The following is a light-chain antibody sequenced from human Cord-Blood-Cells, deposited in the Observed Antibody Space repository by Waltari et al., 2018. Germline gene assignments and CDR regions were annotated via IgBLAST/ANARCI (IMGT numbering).Light chain of an antibody. Sequence: AIQLTQSPSSLSESVGDRVTITSRARQGISSALAWYQQKPGKAPKLLIYDASSLESGVPSRFSGSGSGTDFTLTISSLQPEDFATYYCQQFNNYPITFGQGTRLEIK. CDR1: QGISSA. CDR3: QQFNNYPIT. V-gene: IGKV1D-13*01. J-gene: IGKJ5*01. CDR2: DAS.